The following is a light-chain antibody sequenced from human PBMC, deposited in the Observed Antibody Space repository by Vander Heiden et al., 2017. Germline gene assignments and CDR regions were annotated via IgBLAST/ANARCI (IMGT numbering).Light chain of an antibody. Sequence: DLQMTQSLSSLSASVGDRVTITCQASQDISNYLNWYQQKPGKAPKRLIYDASNLETGVPSRFSGSGSGTDFTFTISSLQPEDIATYYCQQYDNLPFTFGPGTKVDIK. CDR1: QDISNY. J-gene: IGKJ3*01. CDR3: QQYDNLPFT. CDR2: DAS. V-gene: IGKV1-33*01.